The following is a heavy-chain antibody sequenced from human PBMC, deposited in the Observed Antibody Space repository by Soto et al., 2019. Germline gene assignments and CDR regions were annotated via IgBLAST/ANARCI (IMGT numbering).Heavy chain of an antibody. CDR2: ISAYSGDT. CDR1: VYTFSNYG. D-gene: IGHD1-26*01. J-gene: IGHJ4*02. CDR3: ARDVVGITTGGPDY. Sequence: ASVPVSRMSSVYTFSNYGISWVRQAPGQGLEWLGWISAYSGDTNFAQRFQGRVTMTTDTSTSTAYMELRSLTSDDTALYYCARDVVGITTGGPDYWGQGTLVTVSS. V-gene: IGHV1-18*01.